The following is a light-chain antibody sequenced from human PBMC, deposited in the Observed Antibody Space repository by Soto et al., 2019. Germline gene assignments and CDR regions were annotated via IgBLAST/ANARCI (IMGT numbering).Light chain of an antibody. Sequence: EVVVTQSPATLSVSPGERATLSCRASQSIDTNLAWYQQKPGQAPRLLLYGASTRATGIPARFSGSGSGTEFSLTISSLQSEDFAVYYCQQYNNWPPCTFGQGTKVDIK. J-gene: IGKJ2*02. CDR3: QQYNNWPPCT. V-gene: IGKV3-15*01. CDR1: QSIDTN. CDR2: GAS.